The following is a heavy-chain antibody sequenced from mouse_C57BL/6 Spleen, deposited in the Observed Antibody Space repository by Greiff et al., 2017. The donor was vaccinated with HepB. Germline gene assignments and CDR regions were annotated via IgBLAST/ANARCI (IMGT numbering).Heavy chain of an antibody. D-gene: IGHD1-1*01. CDR2: INPGSGGT. J-gene: IGHJ1*03. V-gene: IGHV1-54*01. Sequence: VQLQQSGAELVRPGTSVKVSCKASGYAFTNYLIEWVKQRPGQGLEWIGVINPGSGGTNYNEKFKGKATLTADKSSSTAYMQLNSLTSEDSAVYFCARNGRPYFDVWGTGTTVTVSS. CDR3: ARNGRPYFDV. CDR1: GYAFTNYL.